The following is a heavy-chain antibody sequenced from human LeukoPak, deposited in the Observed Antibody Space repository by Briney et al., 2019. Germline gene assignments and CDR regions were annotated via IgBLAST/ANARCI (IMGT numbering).Heavy chain of an antibody. CDR1: GGSISSYY. J-gene: IGHJ3*02. V-gene: IGHV4-59*01. CDR3: ASGIAAAGNGYAFDI. Sequence: SETLSLTCAVSGGSISSYYWSWLRQPPGKGLEWIGYISYSGSTNYNPSLRSRVTISVDTSKNQFSLKLSSVTAADTAVYYCASGIAAAGNGYAFDIWGQGTMVTVSS. D-gene: IGHD6-13*01. CDR2: ISYSGST.